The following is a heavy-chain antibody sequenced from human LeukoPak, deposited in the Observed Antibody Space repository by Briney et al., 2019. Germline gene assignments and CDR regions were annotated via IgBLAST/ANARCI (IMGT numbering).Heavy chain of an antibody. CDR1: GGSISSYY. Sequence: SETLSLTCTVSGGSISSYYWSWIRQPPGKGLEWIGYIYYSGSTNYNPSLKSRVTISVDTSKNQFSLKLSSVTAADTAVYYCARWTTVVYWYFDLWGRGTLVTVPS. J-gene: IGHJ2*01. D-gene: IGHD4-23*01. V-gene: IGHV4-59*01. CDR3: ARWTTVVYWYFDL. CDR2: IYYSGST.